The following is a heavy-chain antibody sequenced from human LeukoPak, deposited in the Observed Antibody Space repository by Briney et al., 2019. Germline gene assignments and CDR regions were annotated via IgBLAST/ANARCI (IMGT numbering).Heavy chain of an antibody. J-gene: IGHJ4*02. CDR2: IYYSGST. Sequence: PSQTLSLTCTVSGGCISSGDYYWSWIRQPPGKGLEWIGYIYYSGSTYYNPSLKSRVTISVDTSKNQFSLKLSSVTAADTAVYYCARMGSGSYWEGYRYWGQGTLVTVSS. CDR1: GGCISSGDYY. V-gene: IGHV4-30-4*01. CDR3: ARMGSGSYWEGYRY. D-gene: IGHD3-10*01.